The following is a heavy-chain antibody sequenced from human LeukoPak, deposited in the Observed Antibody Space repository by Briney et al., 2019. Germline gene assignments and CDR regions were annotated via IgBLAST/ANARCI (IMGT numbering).Heavy chain of an antibody. J-gene: IGHJ4*02. CDR3: ARGCGVVVAATTATAFDY. D-gene: IGHD2-15*01. CDR2: INHSGST. V-gene: IGHV4-34*01. Sequence: PSETLSLTCAVYGGSFSGYYWSWIRQPPGKGLEWIGEINHSGSTNYNPSLKSRVTIPVDTSKNQFSLKLSSVTAADTAVYYCARGCGVVVAATTATAFDYWGQGTRVTVSS. CDR1: GGSFSGYY.